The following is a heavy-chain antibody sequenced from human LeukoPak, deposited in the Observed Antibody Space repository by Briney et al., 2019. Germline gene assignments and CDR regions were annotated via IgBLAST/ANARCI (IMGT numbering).Heavy chain of an antibody. CDR1: GGSISSGSYY. Sequence: SETLSLTCTVSGGSISSGSYYWSWIRQPAGNGLEWIGRIYSSGSTNYNPSLKSRVTISLDTSKNQFSLKLSSVTAADTAVYYRARQYSDILTGYHRGELYWYFDLWGRGTLVTVSS. CDR2: IYSSGST. V-gene: IGHV4-61*02. J-gene: IGHJ2*01. D-gene: IGHD3-9*01. CDR3: ARQYSDILTGYHRGELYWYFDL.